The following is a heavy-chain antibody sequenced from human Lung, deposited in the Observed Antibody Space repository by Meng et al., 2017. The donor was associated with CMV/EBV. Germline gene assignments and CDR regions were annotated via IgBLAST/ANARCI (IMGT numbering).Heavy chain of an antibody. CDR3: ARDQRPEYYDFWSGYLGKGGYYGMDV. Sequence: GEXXKISCAASGFTFSSYWMSWVRQAPGKGLEWVANIKQDGSEKYYVDSVKGRFTISRDNAKNSLYLQMNSLRAEDTAVYYCARDQRPEYYDFWSGYLGKGGYYGMDVWXPGNXVNGAS. CDR1: GFTFSSYW. V-gene: IGHV3-7*01. J-gene: IGHJ6*02. CDR2: IKQDGSEK. D-gene: IGHD3-3*01.